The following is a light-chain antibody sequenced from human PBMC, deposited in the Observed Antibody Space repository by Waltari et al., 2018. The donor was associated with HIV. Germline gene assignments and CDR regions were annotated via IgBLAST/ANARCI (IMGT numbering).Light chain of an antibody. CDR2: DVT. J-gene: IGLJ2*01. V-gene: IGLV2-23*02. CDR1: SSDVGAYNL. Sequence: QSALTQPASVSGSPGQSITISCTGTSSDVGAYNLVSWYQQHPGTAPKLMIFDVTTRPSGVADRFSGSRSGNTASLTIAGRQAEDEGDYYCCSYTGGGVVFGGGTKLTVL. CDR3: CSYTGGGVV.